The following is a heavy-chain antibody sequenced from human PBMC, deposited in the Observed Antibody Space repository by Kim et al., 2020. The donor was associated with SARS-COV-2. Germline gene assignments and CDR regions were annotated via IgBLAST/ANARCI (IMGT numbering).Heavy chain of an antibody. CDR3: AKDLVWYYDPSYYYGMDV. Sequence: GGSLRLSCAASGFTFSSYAMSWVRQAPGKGLEWVSAISGSGGSTYYADSLKGRFTISRDNSKNTLYLQMNSLRAEDTAVYYCAKDLVWYYDPSYYYGMDVWGQGTTVTVSS. CDR1: GFTFSSYA. V-gene: IGHV3-23*01. D-gene: IGHD3-22*01. CDR2: ISGSGGST. J-gene: IGHJ6*02.